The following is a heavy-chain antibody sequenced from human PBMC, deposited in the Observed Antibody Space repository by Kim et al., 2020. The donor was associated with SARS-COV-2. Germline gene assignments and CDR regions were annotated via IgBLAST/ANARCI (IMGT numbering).Heavy chain of an antibody. V-gene: IGHV3-23*01. J-gene: IGHJ6*02. CDR3: AKEGRIAAAGTNYYYGMDV. D-gene: IGHD6-13*01. Sequence: GRFTISRDNAQNALYLQMNSLRAEDTAVYYCAKEGRIAAAGTNYYYGMDVWGQGTTVTVSS.